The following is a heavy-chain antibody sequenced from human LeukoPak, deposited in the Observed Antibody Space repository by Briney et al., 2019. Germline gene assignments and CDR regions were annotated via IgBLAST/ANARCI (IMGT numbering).Heavy chain of an antibody. V-gene: IGHV1-24*01. J-gene: IGHJ4*02. CDR3: ATQYSGSSSYYFDY. D-gene: IGHD1-26*01. CDR1: GYTLTELS. CDR2: FDPEDGET. Sequence: AASVKVSCKVSGYTLTELSMHWVRQAPGKGLEWMGGFDPEDGETIYAQKFQGRVTMTEDTSTDTAYMELSSLRSEDTAVYYCATQYSGSSSYYFDYWGQGTLVTVSS.